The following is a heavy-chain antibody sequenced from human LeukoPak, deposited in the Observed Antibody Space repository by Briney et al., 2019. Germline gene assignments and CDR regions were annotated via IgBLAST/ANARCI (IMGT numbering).Heavy chain of an antibody. CDR1: GGTFSSSA. CDR2: IIPILGIA. Sequence: ASVKVSCKASGGTFSSSAISWVRQAPGQGLEWMGRIIPILGIANYAQKFQGRVTITADKSTSTAYMELSSLRSEDTAVYNCASGRISSGWYYFDYWGQGTLVTVSS. CDR3: ASGRISSGWYYFDY. V-gene: IGHV1-69*04. D-gene: IGHD6-19*01. J-gene: IGHJ4*02.